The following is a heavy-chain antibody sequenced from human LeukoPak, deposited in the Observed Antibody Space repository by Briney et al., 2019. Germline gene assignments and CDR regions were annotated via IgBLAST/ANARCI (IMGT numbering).Heavy chain of an antibody. CDR1: GGSFSGYY. CDR2: IYYSGST. CDR3: ARDERGFDY. J-gene: IGHJ4*02. V-gene: IGHV4-59*01. Sequence: SETLSLTCAVYGGSFSGYYWSWIRQPPGKGLEWIGYIYYSGSTNYNPSLKSRVTISVDTSKNQFSLKLSSVTAADTAVYYCARDERGFDYWGQGTLVTVSS.